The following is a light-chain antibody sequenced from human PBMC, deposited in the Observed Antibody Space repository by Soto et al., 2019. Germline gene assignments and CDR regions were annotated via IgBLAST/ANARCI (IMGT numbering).Light chain of an antibody. V-gene: IGKV3-15*01. CDR3: QQYNNWPFT. J-gene: IGKJ5*01. Sequence: EFVLTQSPGTLSLSPGERATLSCRASQTVRNNYLAWYQQKPGQAPRLLIYGASTRATGIPARFSGSGSGTEFTLTISSLQSEDFAVYYCQQYNNWPFTFGQGTRLEIK. CDR1: QTVRNN. CDR2: GAS.